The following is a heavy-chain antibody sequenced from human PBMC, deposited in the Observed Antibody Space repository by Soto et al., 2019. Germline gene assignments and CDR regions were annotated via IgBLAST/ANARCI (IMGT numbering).Heavy chain of an antibody. J-gene: IGHJ4*02. CDR3: ARLYCISTSCNAGLDY. D-gene: IGHD2-2*01. V-gene: IGHV5-51*01. CDR1: GNIFTNSW. Sequence: GESLKISCKGSGNIFTNSWIAWVLQMPGKGLEWMGIIYPGDSDTRYSPSFQGQVTISADKSISTAYLQWSSLKASDTAMYYCARLYCISTSCNAGLDYWGQGTLVTVSS. CDR2: IYPGDSDT.